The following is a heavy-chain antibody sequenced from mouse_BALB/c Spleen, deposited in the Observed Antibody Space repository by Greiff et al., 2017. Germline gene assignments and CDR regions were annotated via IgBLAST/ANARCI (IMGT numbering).Heavy chain of an antibody. Sequence: EVKLVESGGGLVKPGGSLKLSCAASGFTFSSYAMSWVRQTPEKRLEWVATISSGGSYTYYPDSVKGRFTISRDNAKNTLYLQMSSLRSEDTAMYYCARQANYYGSSLNYYAMDYWGQGTSVTVSS. J-gene: IGHJ4*01. CDR3: ARQANYYGSSLNYYAMDY. D-gene: IGHD1-1*01. CDR2: ISSGGSYT. V-gene: IGHV5-9-3*01. CDR1: GFTFSSYA.